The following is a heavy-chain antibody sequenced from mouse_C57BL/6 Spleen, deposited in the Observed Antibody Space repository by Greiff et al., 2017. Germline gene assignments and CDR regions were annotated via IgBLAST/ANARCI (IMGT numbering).Heavy chain of an antibody. CDR2: ISSGGDYI. Sequence: EVMLVESGEGLVKPGGSLKLSCAASGFTFSSYAMSWVRQTPEKRLEWVAYISSGGDYIYYADTVKGRFTISRDNARNTLYLQMSSLKSEDTAMYYCTREGPPGVAMDYWGQGTSVTVSS. D-gene: IGHD4-1*01. J-gene: IGHJ4*01. CDR3: TREGPPGVAMDY. CDR1: GFTFSSYA. V-gene: IGHV5-9-1*02.